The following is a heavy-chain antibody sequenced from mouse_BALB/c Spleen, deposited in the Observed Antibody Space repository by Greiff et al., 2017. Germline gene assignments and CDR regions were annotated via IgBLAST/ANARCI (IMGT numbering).Heavy chain of an antibody. CDR3: ARDLLGYFDY. V-gene: IGHV5-6-3*01. Sequence: EVNVVESGGGLVQPGGSLKLSCAASGFTFSSYGMSWVRQTPDKRLELVATINSNGGSTYYPDSVKGRFTISRDNAKNTLYLQMSSLKSEDTAMYYCARDLLGYFDYWGQGTTLTVSS. D-gene: IGHD2-1*01. CDR1: GFTFSSYG. CDR2: INSNGGST. J-gene: IGHJ2*01.